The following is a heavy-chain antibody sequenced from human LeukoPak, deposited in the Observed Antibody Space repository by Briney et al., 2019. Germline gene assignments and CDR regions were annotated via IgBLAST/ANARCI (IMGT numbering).Heavy chain of an antibody. CDR3: ARDFYYGSGSPIDW. D-gene: IGHD3-10*01. CDR2: ISAYNGNT. Sequence: GASVKVSCKASGYTFSNYGFTWVRQAPGQGLEWMGWISAYNGNTNYAQKLQGRLTMTTDTSTSTAYMELRSPRSDDTAVYYCARDFYYGSGSPIDWWGQGTLVTVSS. CDR1: GYTFSNYG. V-gene: IGHV1-18*01. J-gene: IGHJ4*02.